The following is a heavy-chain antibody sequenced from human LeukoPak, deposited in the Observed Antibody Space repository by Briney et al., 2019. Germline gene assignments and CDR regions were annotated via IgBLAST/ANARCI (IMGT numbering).Heavy chain of an antibody. J-gene: IGHJ6*02. V-gene: IGHV1-2*02. CDR2: INPNSGGT. CDR3: ARDRGQLPAAYFYGMDV. Sequence: EASVKVSCKASGYTFTGYYMHWVRQAPGQGLEWMGWINPNSGGTNYAQKFQGRVTMTRDTSISTAYMELSRLRSDDTAVYYCARDRGQLPAAYFYGMDVWGQGTTVAVSS. CDR1: GYTFTGYY. D-gene: IGHD1-1*01.